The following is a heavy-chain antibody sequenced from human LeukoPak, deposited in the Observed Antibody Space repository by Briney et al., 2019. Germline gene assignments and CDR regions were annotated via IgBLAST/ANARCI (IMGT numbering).Heavy chain of an antibody. CDR3: AKDQGYDSSGYPDY. J-gene: IGHJ4*02. CDR1: GFTFDDYA. Sequence: PGGSLRLSCAASGFTFDDYAMHWVRQAPGKGLEWVSGISWNSGSIGYADSVKGRFTISRDNAKNSLYLQTNSLRAEDTALYYCAKDQGYDSSGYPDYWGQGTLVTVSS. V-gene: IGHV3-9*01. D-gene: IGHD3-22*01. CDR2: ISWNSGSI.